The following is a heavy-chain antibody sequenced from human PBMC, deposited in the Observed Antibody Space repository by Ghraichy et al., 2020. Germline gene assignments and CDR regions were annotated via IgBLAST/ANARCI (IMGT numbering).Heavy chain of an antibody. CDR1: GYRFSSYE. Sequence: SGKVSCKAFGYRFSSYEINWVRQAPGKGLEWMGWMNPNSGKTAYAQKFQGRVTTTWDTSIRTAYMELSTLRSEDTAVYYCARGLLGVYWYFDLWGRGTLVTVSS. D-gene: IGHD3-16*01. V-gene: IGHV1-8*02. CDR3: ARGLLGVYWYFDL. J-gene: IGHJ2*01. CDR2: MNPNSGKT.